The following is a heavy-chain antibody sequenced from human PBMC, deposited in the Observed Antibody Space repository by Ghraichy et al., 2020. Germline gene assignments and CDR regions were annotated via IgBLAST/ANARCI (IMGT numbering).Heavy chain of an antibody. CDR1: GGTFSSYA. J-gene: IGHJ6*02. Sequence: SVKVSCKASGGTFSSYAISWVRQAPGQGLEWMGRIIPILGIANYAQKFQGRVTITADKSTSTAYMELSSLRSEDTAVYYCARVRAGGLAYCGGDCGGTSNYYYYYGMDVWGQGTTVTVSS. D-gene: IGHD2-21*02. CDR3: ARVRAGGLAYCGGDCGGTSNYYYYYGMDV. V-gene: IGHV1-69*04. CDR2: IIPILGIA.